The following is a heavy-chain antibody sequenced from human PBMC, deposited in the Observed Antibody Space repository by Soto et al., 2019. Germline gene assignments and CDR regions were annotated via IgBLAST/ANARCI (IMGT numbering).Heavy chain of an antibody. D-gene: IGHD5-18*01. J-gene: IGHJ6*03. CDR2: IYYSGST. Sequence: PSETLSLTCTVSGGSISSGGYYWSWIRQHPGKGLEWIGYIYYSGSTNYNPSLKSRVTISVDTSQNQFSLKLSSVTAADSSLYYCARADSPYDYYYLDVWGKGTTVTVSS. CDR3: ARADSPYDYYYLDV. V-gene: IGHV4-31*03. CDR1: GGSISSGGYY.